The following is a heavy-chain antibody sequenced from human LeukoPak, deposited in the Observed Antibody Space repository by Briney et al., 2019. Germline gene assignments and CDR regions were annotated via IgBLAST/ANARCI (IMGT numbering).Heavy chain of an antibody. Sequence: ASVKVSCKASGYTFTGYYMHWVRQAPGQGLEWMGIINPSGGSTSYAQKFQGRVTMTRDMSTSTVYMELSSLRSEDTAVYYCAREFRITMVRGVEDAFDIWGQGTMVTVSS. CDR2: INPSGGST. V-gene: IGHV1-46*01. J-gene: IGHJ3*02. D-gene: IGHD3-10*01. CDR3: AREFRITMVRGVEDAFDI. CDR1: GYTFTGYY.